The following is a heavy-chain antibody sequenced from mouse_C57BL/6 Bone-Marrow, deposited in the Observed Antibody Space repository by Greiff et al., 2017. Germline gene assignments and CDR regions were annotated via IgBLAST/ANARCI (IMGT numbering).Heavy chain of an antibody. D-gene: IGHD1-1*01. J-gene: IGHJ3*01. CDR3: TIYGRRFAY. V-gene: IGHV14-4*01. CDR1: GFNIKDDY. Sequence: VQLQQSGAELVRPGASVKLSCTASGFNIKDDYMHWVKQRPEQGLEGIGWIDPENGDTEYASKFQGKATITADTSSNTAYLQLSSLTSEDTAVYYCTIYGRRFAYWGQGTLVTVSA. CDR2: IDPENGDT.